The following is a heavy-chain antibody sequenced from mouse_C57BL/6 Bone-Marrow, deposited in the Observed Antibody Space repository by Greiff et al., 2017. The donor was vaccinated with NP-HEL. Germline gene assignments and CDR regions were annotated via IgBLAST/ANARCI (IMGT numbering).Heavy chain of an antibody. V-gene: IGHV2-2*01. J-gene: IGHJ4*01. CDR1: GFSLTSYG. Sequence: QVQLQQSGPGLVQPSQSLSITCTVSGFSLTSYGVHWVRQSPGKGLEWLGVIWSGGSTDYNAAFISRLSISKDNSKSQVFFKMNSLQADDTAIYYCAIPTIVTKWPYYYAMDYWGQGTSVTVSS. D-gene: IGHD2-5*01. CDR2: IWSGGST. CDR3: AIPTIVTKWPYYYAMDY.